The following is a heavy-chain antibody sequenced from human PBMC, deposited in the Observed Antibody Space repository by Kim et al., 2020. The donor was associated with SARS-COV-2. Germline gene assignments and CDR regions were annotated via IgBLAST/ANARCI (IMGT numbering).Heavy chain of an antibody. D-gene: IGHD3-3*01. CDR2: I. Sequence: IYYADSVKGRFTISRDNAKNSLYLQMNSLRAEDTAVYYCARVLQGGWFNPWGQGTLVTVSS. J-gene: IGHJ5*02. V-gene: IGHV3-48*03. CDR3: ARVLQGGWFNP.